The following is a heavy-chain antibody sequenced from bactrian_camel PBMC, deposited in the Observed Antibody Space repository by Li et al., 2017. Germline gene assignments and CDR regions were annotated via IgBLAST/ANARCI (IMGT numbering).Heavy chain of an antibody. V-gene: IGHV3S10*01. J-gene: IGHJ4*01. Sequence: VQLVESGGGLVQPGGSLRLSCAASGFTFSSYDMNWVRQAPGKGLEWLSGIYADGTTYYSDSVKGRFTITRDNAKNTLILQMNRLKPEDTAMYYCAQVTLGYGACYWGQGTQVTVS. CDR3: AQVTLGYGACY. CDR1: GFTFSSYD. D-gene: IGHD1*01. CDR2: IYADGTT.